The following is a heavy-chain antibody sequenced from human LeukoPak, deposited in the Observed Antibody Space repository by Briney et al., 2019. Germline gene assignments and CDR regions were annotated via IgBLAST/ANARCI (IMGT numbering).Heavy chain of an antibody. J-gene: IGHJ3*02. CDR1: GGSMSSYY. CDR3: ARTITMVRRVTIDAFDI. CDR2: IYYSGST. V-gene: IGHV4-59*08. D-gene: IGHD3-10*01. Sequence: PSETLSLTCTVSGGSMSSYYWSWIRQPPGKGLEWIGYIYYSGSTNYNPSLKSRVTISVDTSKNQFSLKLSSVTAADTAVYYCARTITMVRRVTIDAFDIWGQGTTVTLSS.